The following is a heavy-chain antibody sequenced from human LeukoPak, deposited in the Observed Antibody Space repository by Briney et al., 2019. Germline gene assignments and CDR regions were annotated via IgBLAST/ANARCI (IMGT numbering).Heavy chain of an antibody. CDR2: IYHSGST. CDR1: GYSISSGYY. J-gene: IGHJ4*02. Sequence: SETLSLTCAVSGYSISSGYYWGWIRRPPGKGLEWIGSIYHSGSTYYNPSLKSRVTISVDTSKNQFSLKLSSVTAADTAVYYCARHTSFLYYYDSSGFDYWGQGTLVTVSS. D-gene: IGHD3-22*01. V-gene: IGHV4-38-2*01. CDR3: ARHTSFLYYYDSSGFDY.